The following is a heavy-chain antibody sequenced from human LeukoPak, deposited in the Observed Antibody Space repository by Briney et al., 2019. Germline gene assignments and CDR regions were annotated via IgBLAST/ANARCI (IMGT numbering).Heavy chain of an antibody. CDR3: ARGSVGTYYYDSSGEAVTYNWFDP. D-gene: IGHD3-22*01. J-gene: IGHJ5*02. CDR1: GYTFTSYG. Sequence: GASVKVSCKASGYTFTSYGISWVRQAPGQGLEWMGWISAYNGNTNYAQKLQGRVTMTTDTSTGTAYMELRSLRSDDTAVYYCARGSVGTYYYDSSGEAVTYNWFDPWGQGTLVTVSS. V-gene: IGHV1-18*01. CDR2: ISAYNGNT.